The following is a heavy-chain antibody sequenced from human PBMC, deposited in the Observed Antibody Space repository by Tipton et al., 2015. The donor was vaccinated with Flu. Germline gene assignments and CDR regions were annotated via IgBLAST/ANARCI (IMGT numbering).Heavy chain of an antibody. CDR1: GFTFSTYW. CDR2: IKQDGSEK. V-gene: IGHV3-7*01. CDR3: ARSSRDNCGGSCFPLDY. D-gene: IGHD2-15*01. Sequence: SLRPSCAASGFTFSTYWMSWVRQAPGKGLEWVANIKQDGSEKYYVDSVKGRFTISRDNAKNSLYLQMNSLRAEDTAVYYCARSSRDNCGGSCFPLDYWGQGTLVTVS. J-gene: IGHJ4*02.